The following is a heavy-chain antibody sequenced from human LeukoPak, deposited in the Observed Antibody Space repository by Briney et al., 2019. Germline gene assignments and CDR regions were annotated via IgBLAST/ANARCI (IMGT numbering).Heavy chain of an antibody. CDR3: ARGFRPLWYGSGWNSGHFDY. CDR2: ISDDGGNK. V-gene: IGHV3-30-3*01. Sequence: WRSLRLSCAASGFTFSSYAMRWVRQAPGQGLEWVAGISDDGGNKYYAHSVKGRFTISRDNSKNTLYLQMNSLRAEATAVYYCARGFRPLWYGSGWNSGHFDYWGQGTLVPVSS. D-gene: IGHD6-19*01. J-gene: IGHJ4*02. CDR1: GFTFSSYA.